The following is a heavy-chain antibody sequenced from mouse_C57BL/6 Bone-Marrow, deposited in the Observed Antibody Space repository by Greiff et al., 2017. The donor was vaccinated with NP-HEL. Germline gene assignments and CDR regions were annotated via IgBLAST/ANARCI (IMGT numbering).Heavy chain of an antibody. CDR1: GYTFTSYG. CDR2: IYPRSGNT. D-gene: IGHD1-1*01. CDR3: ARWQYDGSSYDDVDY. J-gene: IGHJ2*01. V-gene: IGHV1-81*01. Sequence: VKLMESGAELARPGASVKLSCKASGYTFTSYGISWVKQRTGQGLEWIGEIYPRSGNTYYNEKFKGKATLTADKSYSTAYMELRSLTSEDSAVYVWARWQYDGSSYDDVDYWGQGTTRTVSS.